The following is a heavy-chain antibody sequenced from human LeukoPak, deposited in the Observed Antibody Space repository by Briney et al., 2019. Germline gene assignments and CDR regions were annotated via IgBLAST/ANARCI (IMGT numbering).Heavy chain of an antibody. V-gene: IGHV3-11*06. CDR2: ISSSSTST. Sequence: PGGSLRLSCAASGFTFSDYYMNWIRQAPGKGLEWVSKISSSSTSTTYADSVKGRFTISRDNAKNSLYLQMNSLRAEDTAVYYCAREWELRLLTDWGQGTLVTVSS. J-gene: IGHJ4*02. CDR1: GFTFSDYY. CDR3: AREWELRLLTD. D-gene: IGHD1-26*01.